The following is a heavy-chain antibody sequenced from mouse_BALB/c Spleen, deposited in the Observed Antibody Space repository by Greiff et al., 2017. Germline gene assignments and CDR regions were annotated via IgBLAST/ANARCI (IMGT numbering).Heavy chain of an antibody. V-gene: IGHV14-3*02. Sequence: VQLQHSGAELVKPGASVKLSCTASGFNIKDTYMHWVKQRPEQGLEWIGRIDPANGNTKYDPKFQGKATITADTSSNTAYLQLSSLTSEDTAVYYCARSGDYVLYAMDYWGQGTSVTVSS. CDR3: ARSGDYVLYAMDY. CDR2: IDPANGNT. J-gene: IGHJ4*01. D-gene: IGHD2-4*01. CDR1: GFNIKDTY.